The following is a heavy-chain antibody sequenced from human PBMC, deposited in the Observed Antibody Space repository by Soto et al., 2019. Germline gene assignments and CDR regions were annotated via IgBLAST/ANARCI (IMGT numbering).Heavy chain of an antibody. CDR1: GFTFSSYG. CDR2: ISFDGSSE. V-gene: IGHV3-33*01. Sequence: QMQLVESGGGVVQPGRSLRLSCAASGFTFSSYGMHWVRQAPGKGLEWVAFISFDGSSEYYADSVKGRFTISRDNSRDTLYLQMNRLRGEDTAVYYCARVTGTTDFDCWGQGTLVTVSS. D-gene: IGHD1-7*01. CDR3: ARVTGTTDFDC. J-gene: IGHJ4*02.